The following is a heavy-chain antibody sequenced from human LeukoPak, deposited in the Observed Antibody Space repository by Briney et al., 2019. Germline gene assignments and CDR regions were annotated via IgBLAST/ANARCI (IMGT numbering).Heavy chain of an antibody. D-gene: IGHD2-2*01. J-gene: IGHJ1*01. CDR1: GFTFDDYA. CDR2: ISWNSGSI. V-gene: IGHV3-9*01. Sequence: GGSLRLSCAASGFTFDDYAVHWVRQAPGKGLEWVSGISWNSGSIGYADSVKGRFTISRDNAKNSLYLQMNSLRAEDTALYYCAKDSSTQQSAEYFQHWGQGTLVTVSS. CDR3: AKDSSTQQSAEYFQH.